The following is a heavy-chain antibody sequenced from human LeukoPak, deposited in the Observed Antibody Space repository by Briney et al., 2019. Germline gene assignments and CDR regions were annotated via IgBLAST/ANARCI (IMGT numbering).Heavy chain of an antibody. V-gene: IGHV3-48*03. J-gene: IGHJ4*02. CDR2: ISDSGSLI. CDR3: ARKTGSFFY. CDR1: GFTFSSFE. D-gene: IGHD6-13*01. Sequence: GGSLRLSCAASGFTFSSFEMNWVRQAPGKGLEWVSYISDSGSLIYYADSVRGRFTISRDNSKNTLYLQINSLRAEDTAMYYCARKTGSFFYWGQGTLVTVSS.